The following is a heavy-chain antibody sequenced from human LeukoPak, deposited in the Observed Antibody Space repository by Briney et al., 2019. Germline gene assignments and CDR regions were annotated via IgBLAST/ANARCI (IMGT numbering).Heavy chain of an antibody. J-gene: IGHJ4*02. CDR2: IYYSGST. Sequence: SETLSLTCTVSGGSISSYYWSWIRQPPGKGLEWIGYIYYSGSTNYNPSLKSRVTISVDTSKNQFSLKLSSVTAADTAVYYCARFSDSGYDLDYWGQGTLVTVSS. D-gene: IGHD5-12*01. CDR1: GGSISSYY. CDR3: ARFSDSGYDLDY. V-gene: IGHV4-59*12.